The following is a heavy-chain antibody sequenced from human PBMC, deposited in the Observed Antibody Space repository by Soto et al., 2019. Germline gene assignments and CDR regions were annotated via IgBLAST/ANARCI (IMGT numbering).Heavy chain of an antibody. V-gene: IGHV1-18*01. CDR1: GYTFTSYG. CDR2: ISAYNGNT. CDR3: ARYQTVYYYHSSGYWAPGY. J-gene: IGHJ4*02. D-gene: IGHD3-22*01. Sequence: QVPLVQSGAEVKKPGASVKVSCKASGYTFTSYGISWVRQAPGQGLEWMGWISAYNGNTNYAQKLQGRVTMTTDTSTSTGYMELRSLRSDDTAVYYCARYQTVYYYHSSGYWAPGYWGQGTLVTVSS.